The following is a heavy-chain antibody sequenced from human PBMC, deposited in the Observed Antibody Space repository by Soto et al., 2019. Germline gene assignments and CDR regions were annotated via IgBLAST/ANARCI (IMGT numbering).Heavy chain of an antibody. J-gene: IGHJ5*02. Sequence: QVQLVQSGAEVKKPGASVKVSCKASGYTFTSYGISWVRQAPGQGLEWMGWISAYNGNTNYAQKLQGRVTMTTDTATSTAYMELRSLRSDDTAVYYCARDLKANVATMANWFDPWGQGTLVTVSS. V-gene: IGHV1-18*01. D-gene: IGHD5-12*01. CDR1: GYTFTSYG. CDR3: ARDLKANVATMANWFDP. CDR2: ISAYNGNT.